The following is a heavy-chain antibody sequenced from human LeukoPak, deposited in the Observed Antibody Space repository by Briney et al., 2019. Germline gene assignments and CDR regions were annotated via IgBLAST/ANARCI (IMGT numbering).Heavy chain of an antibody. V-gene: IGHV5-51*01. CDR2: SYPGDSDT. Sequence: GESLQISCKGSGYSFTYYWIGWVRQMPGKGLEWMGISYPGDSDTSYSPSFQGQVTISADKSISTACLQWSSLKASDTAMYYCARQQRDCSGGSCRTGAFDYWGQGTLVTVSS. CDR3: ARQQRDCSGGSCRTGAFDY. J-gene: IGHJ4*02. CDR1: GYSFTYYW. D-gene: IGHD2-15*01.